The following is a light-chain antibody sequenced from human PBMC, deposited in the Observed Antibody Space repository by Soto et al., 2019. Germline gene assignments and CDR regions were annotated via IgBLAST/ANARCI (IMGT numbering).Light chain of an antibody. Sequence: DIQMTQSPSTLSASVGDRVTITFRASQSISSWLAWYQQKPWKAPKLLIYDASSLESGVPSRFSGSGSGTEFTLTISSLQPDDFATYYCQQYNSYSLTFGGGTKVEIK. CDR1: QSISSW. V-gene: IGKV1-5*01. CDR2: DAS. CDR3: QQYNSYSLT. J-gene: IGKJ4*01.